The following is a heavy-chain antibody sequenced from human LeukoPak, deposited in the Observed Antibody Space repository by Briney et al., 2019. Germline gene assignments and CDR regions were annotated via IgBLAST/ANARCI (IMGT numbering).Heavy chain of an antibody. CDR2: ISSSSSTI. V-gene: IGHV3-48*02. D-gene: IGHD2-15*01. Sequence: GGSLRLSCAASGFTFSSYSMNWVRQAPGKGLEWVSYISSSSSTIYYADTVKGRFTISRDNAKNSLYLQMNSLRDEDTAVYYCAKGRCSGGSCYGRGFDYWGQGTLVTVSS. J-gene: IGHJ4*02. CDR3: AKGRCSGGSCYGRGFDY. CDR1: GFTFSSYS.